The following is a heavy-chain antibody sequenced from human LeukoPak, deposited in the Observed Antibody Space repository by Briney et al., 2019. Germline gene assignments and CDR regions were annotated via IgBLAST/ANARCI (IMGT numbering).Heavy chain of an antibody. J-gene: IGHJ4*02. D-gene: IGHD2-2*01. CDR2: ISGSGNA. CDR3: ATHQKYQLLLDY. V-gene: IGHV3-23*01. CDR1: GFTFGGYA. Sequence: GGSLRLSCAASGFTFGGYAMSWVRQAPGKGLEWVSSISGSGNAYYADSVKGRFSISRDKSKNTLYLQMNSLRAEDTAVYYCATHQKYQLLLDYWGQGTLVTVSS.